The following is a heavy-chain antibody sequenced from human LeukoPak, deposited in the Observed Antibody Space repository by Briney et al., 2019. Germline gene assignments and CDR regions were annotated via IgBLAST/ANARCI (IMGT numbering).Heavy chain of an antibody. CDR1: GGSISSYY. V-gene: IGHV4-59*01. J-gene: IGHJ6*02. Sequence: SETLSLTCTVSGGSISSYYWSWIRQPPGKGLEWIGYIYYSGSTNYNPSLKSRVTISVDTSKNQFSLKLSSVTAADTAVYYCARDPSGWYGMDVWGQGTTVTVSS. CDR3: ARDPSGWYGMDV. CDR2: IYYSGST. D-gene: IGHD6-19*01.